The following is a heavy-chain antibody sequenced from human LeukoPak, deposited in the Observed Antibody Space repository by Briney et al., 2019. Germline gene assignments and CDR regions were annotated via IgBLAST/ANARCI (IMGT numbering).Heavy chain of an antibody. CDR2: TKTKTKRGKT. CDR3: TRDPYDYVWGSYRYYDWGGPDY. CDR1: GFTSPSLKYR. V-gene: IGHV3-49*02. D-gene: IGHD3-16*02. J-gene: IGHJ4*02. Sequence: PGGSLRLSCAASGFTSPSLKYRMQWICRAPGKGLEWVRLTKTKTKRGKTEDAASVKGRFTISRDDSKSIAYLQMNSLKTEDTAVYYCTRDPYDYVWGSYRYYDWGGPDYWGQGTLVTVSS.